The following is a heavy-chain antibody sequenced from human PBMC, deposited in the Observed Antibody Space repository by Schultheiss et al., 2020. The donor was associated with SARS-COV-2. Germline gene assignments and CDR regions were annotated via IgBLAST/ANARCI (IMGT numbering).Heavy chain of an antibody. V-gene: IGHV4-61*01. CDR3: ARDRYYGSGLALVY. CDR1: GGSVSSGSYY. CDR2: IYYSGST. Sequence: SETLSLTFTVSGGSVSSGSYYWGWIRQPPGKGLEWIGSIYYSGSTNYNPSLKSRVTISVDTSKNQFSLKLSSVTAADTAVYYCARDRYYGSGLALVYWGQGTLVTVSS. J-gene: IGHJ4*02. D-gene: IGHD3-10*01.